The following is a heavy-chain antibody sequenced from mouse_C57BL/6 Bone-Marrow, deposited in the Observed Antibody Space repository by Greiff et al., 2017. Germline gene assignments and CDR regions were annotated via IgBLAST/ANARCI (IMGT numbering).Heavy chain of an antibody. CDR3: ARNGVYYYGYWYFDV. CDR1: GYAFSSSW. J-gene: IGHJ1*03. CDR2: IYPGDGDT. Sequence: QVQLQQSGPELVKPGASVKISCKASGYAFSSSWMNWVKQRPGKGLEWIGRIYPGDGDTNYNGKLKGKATLTVDKSSSTAYMQLSSLTSEDSAVYFCARNGVYYYGYWYFDVWGTGTTVTVSS. D-gene: IGHD1-1*01. V-gene: IGHV1-82*01.